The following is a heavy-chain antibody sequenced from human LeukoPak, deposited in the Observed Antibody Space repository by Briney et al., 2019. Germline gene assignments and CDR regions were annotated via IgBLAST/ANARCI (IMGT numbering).Heavy chain of an antibody. CDR3: ARDSDLLWFGALTYGMNWFDP. CDR1: GYTLTGYH. Sequence: PSVELLCNASGYTLTGYHMHWVPHAPGQGLVCMRGINPNSGGTNYAQKSQGSDTMTRDTPISTAHMELSRLRSDDTAVYYCARDSDLLWFGALTYGMNWFDPWGQATLVTVCS. D-gene: IGHD3-10*01. V-gene: IGHV1-2*02. J-gene: IGHJ5*02. CDR2: INPNSGGT.